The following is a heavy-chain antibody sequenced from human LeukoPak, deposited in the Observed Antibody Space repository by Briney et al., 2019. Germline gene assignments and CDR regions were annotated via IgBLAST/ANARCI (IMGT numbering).Heavy chain of an antibody. V-gene: IGHV3-30*03. CDR2: ISYDGSNI. CDR3: ATLLLMARGVKDDAHGMDV. J-gene: IGHJ6*02. Sequence: GGSLRLSCAVSGLTLSSYAMQWLRQVPGKGVAWVAVISYDGSNIYYVDSVKGRFSPSRETSKNTLYSQMKSLRAEDTAVYYCATLLLMARGVKDDAHGMDVWGQGTTVTVSS. D-gene: IGHD3-10*01. CDR1: GLTLSSYA.